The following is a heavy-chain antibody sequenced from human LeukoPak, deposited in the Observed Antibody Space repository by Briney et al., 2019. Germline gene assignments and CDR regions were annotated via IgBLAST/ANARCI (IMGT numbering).Heavy chain of an antibody. Sequence: SETLSLTCTVPGDSISSYYWSWIRQPPGKGLEWIGFFHYSASTSYNPSLQSRVTVSEDTSKNQFSLELRSVTAADTAIYYCVSTGGGSGGFWGPGTLVTVSS. J-gene: IGHJ4*02. D-gene: IGHD5-12*01. CDR1: GDSISSYY. CDR3: VSTGGGSGGF. CDR2: FHYSAST. V-gene: IGHV4-59*01.